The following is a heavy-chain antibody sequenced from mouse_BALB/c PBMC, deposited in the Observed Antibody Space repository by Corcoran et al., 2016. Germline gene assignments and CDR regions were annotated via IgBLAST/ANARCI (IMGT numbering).Heavy chain of an antibody. CDR1: GYAFTSYD. Sequence: QVQLQQSGPELVKPGALVKISCKASGYAFTSYDLNWVKQRPGQGLEWIGWIYPGDGSTKYNEKFKGKATLTDEKSSSTAYMQLSSLTSENAAVYFCARSTITVLDYWGQGTTLTVSS. CDR3: ARSTITVLDY. J-gene: IGHJ2*01. D-gene: IGHD2-1*01. V-gene: IGHV1S56*01. CDR2: IYPGDGST.